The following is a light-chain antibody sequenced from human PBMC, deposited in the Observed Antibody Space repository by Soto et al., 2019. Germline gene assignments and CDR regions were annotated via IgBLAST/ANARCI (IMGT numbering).Light chain of an antibody. J-gene: IGLJ1*01. CDR2: DND. CDR1: GSNIGGFS. CDR3: GAWDNTQSWV. V-gene: IGLV1-51*01. Sequence: QSVLTQPPSVSAAPGQRITISCSGSGSNIGGFSVSWYQQLPGTAPKLLIYDNDKRPSGIPDRFSGSKSGTSATLAITTLQTEDEAHYFCGAWDNTQSWVFGPGTKLTVL.